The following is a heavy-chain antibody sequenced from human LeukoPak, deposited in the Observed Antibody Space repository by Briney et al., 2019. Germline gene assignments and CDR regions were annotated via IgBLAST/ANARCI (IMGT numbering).Heavy chain of an antibody. CDR2: INPNSGGT. CDR3: ARRGVSYYYGSGSSDSFDY. J-gene: IGHJ4*02. D-gene: IGHD3-10*01. V-gene: IGHV1-2*02. CDR1: GYTFTGYY. Sequence: ASVKVSCKASGYTFTGYYMHWVRQAPGQGLEWMGWINPNSGGTNYAQKFQGRVTMTRDTSISTAYLQWSSLKASDTAMYYCARRGVSYYYGSGSSDSFDYWGQGTLVTVSS.